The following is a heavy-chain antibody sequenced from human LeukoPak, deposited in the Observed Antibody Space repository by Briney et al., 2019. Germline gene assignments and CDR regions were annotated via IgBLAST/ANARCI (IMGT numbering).Heavy chain of an antibody. D-gene: IGHD3-22*01. V-gene: IGHV1-2*04. CDR1: GYTFTGYY. J-gene: IGHJ3*02. CDR2: INPNCGGT. CDR3: ARDSQEWSSGDAFDI. Sequence: ASVKVSCKASGYTFTGYYMHWVRQAPGQGLEWMGWINPNCGGTNYAQKFQGWVTMTRDTSISTAYMELSRLRSDDTAVYYCARDSQEWSSGDAFDIWGQGTMVTVSS.